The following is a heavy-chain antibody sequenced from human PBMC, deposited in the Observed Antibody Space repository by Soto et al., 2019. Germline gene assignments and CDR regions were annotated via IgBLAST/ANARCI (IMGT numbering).Heavy chain of an antibody. V-gene: IGHV1-69*13. CDR1: GGTFSSYA. Sequence: SVKVSCKASGGTFSSYAISWVRQAPGQGLEWMGGIIPIFGTANYAQKFQGRVTITADESTSTAYMELSRLRSDDTAVYYCARDRVTTVTNVLYGMDVWGQGTTVTVSS. CDR3: ARDRVTTVTNVLYGMDV. CDR2: IIPIFGTA. D-gene: IGHD4-17*01. J-gene: IGHJ6*02.